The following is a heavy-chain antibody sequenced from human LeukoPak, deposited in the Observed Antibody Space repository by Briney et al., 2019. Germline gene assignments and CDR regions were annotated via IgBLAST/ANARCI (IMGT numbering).Heavy chain of an antibody. J-gene: IGHJ5*02. CDR3: AREDEIAAAGNWFDP. CDR2: INPNSGGT. D-gene: IGHD6-13*01. Sequence: SVKVSCKASGYTFTGYYMHWVRQAPGQGLEWMGWINPNSGGTNYAQKFQGRVTMTRDTSISTAYMELSRLRSDDTAVYYCAREDEIAAAGNWFDPWGQGTLVTVSS. CDR1: GYTFTGYY. V-gene: IGHV1-2*02.